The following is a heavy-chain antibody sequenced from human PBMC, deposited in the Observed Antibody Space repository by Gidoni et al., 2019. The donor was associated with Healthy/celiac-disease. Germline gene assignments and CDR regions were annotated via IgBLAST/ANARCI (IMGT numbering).Heavy chain of an antibody. D-gene: IGHD3-22*01. V-gene: IGHV3-33*01. Sequence: QVQLVESGGGVVQPGRSLRLSCAASGFTFSSYGMHWVRQAPGKGLEWVAVIWYDGSNKYYADSVKGRFTISRDNSKNTLYLQMNSLRAEDTAVYYCARGGSDYDSSGYMGGWGQGTLVTVSS. J-gene: IGHJ4*02. CDR1: GFTFSSYG. CDR3: ARGGSDYDSSGYMGG. CDR2: IWYDGSNK.